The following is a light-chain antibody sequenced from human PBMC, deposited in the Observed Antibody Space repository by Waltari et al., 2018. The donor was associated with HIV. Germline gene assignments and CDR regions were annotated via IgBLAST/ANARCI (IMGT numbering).Light chain of an antibody. CDR1: TSNIGTNI. V-gene: IGLV1-44*01. Sequence: QSVLTQPPSASGTPGQNVTISCSGNTSNIGTNIVNWYQQFQGAAPKLLIYSNNQRPSGVPARFSGSKSGTSASLAISGLQSEDEADYFCAAWDDTLNGLFGGGTKLTVL. CDR2: SNN. J-gene: IGLJ2*01. CDR3: AAWDDTLNGL.